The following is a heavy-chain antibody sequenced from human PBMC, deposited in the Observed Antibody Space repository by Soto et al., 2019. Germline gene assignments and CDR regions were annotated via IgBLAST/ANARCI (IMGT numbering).Heavy chain of an antibody. D-gene: IGHD1-26*01. Sequence: GSLRLSCTASGFTFGDYAMNWVRQAPGKGLEWVGFVRSKTYGGTTEYAASVKGRFTVSRDDSKSIAYLQMNSLKTEDTAVYYCTRYSGTYHDYWGQGTLVTVSS. CDR3: TRYSGTYHDY. J-gene: IGHJ4*02. CDR2: VRSKTYGGTT. V-gene: IGHV3-49*04. CDR1: GFTFGDYA.